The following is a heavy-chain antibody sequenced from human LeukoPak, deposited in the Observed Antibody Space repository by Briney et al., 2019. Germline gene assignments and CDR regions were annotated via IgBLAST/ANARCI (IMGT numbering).Heavy chain of an antibody. Sequence: SETLSLTCAVYGGSFSGYYWSWIRQPPGKGLEWIGEINHSGSTNYNPSLKSRVTMSMDTSKNQFSLKLSYVTTADTAVYYCARDIRTVGATLYFDYWGQGTLVTVSS. CDR3: ARDIRTVGATLYFDY. CDR1: GGSFSGYY. D-gene: IGHD1-26*01. CDR2: INHSGST. J-gene: IGHJ4*02. V-gene: IGHV4-34*01.